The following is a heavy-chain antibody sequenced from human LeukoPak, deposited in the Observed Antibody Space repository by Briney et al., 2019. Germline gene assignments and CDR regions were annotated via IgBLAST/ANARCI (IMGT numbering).Heavy chain of an antibody. V-gene: IGHV3-30-3*01. J-gene: IGHJ6*02. CDR2: ISYDGSNK. CDR3: ARDRGDYGDKRPLDCYYGMDV. D-gene: IGHD4-17*01. CDR1: GFTFSSYA. Sequence: GGSLRLSCAASGFTFSSYAMHWVRQAPGKGLEWVAVISYDGSNKYYADSVKGRFTISRDNSKNTLYLQMNSLRAEDTAVYYCARDRGDYGDKRPLDCYYGMDVWGQGTTVTVSS.